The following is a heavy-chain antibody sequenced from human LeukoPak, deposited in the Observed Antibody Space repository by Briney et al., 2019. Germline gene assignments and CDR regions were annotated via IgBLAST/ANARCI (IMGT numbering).Heavy chain of an antibody. V-gene: IGHV1-8*01. CDR1: GYTFTSYD. J-gene: IGHJ4*02. Sequence: ASVKVSCKASGYTFTSYDINWVRQATGQGLEWMGWMNPNSGNTGYAQKFQGRVTMTRNTSISTAYMELSSLRSEDTAVYYCAGQIAVAGYYYFDYWGQGTLVTVSS. D-gene: IGHD6-19*01. CDR2: MNPNSGNT. CDR3: AGQIAVAGYYYFDY.